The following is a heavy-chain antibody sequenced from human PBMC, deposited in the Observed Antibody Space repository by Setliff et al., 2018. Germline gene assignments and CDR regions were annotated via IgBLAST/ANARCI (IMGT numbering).Heavy chain of an antibody. D-gene: IGHD2-15*01. J-gene: IGHJ4*02. V-gene: IGHV3-33*01. CDR3: ARGSGDHCSGASCYFLH. CDR2: RWYDGTNE. CDR1: GFTFSSYG. Sequence: GGSLRLSCAASGFTFSSYGMHWVRQAPGKGLEWVAVRWYDGTNEYYADSVKGRFTISRDNSKNTVYLQMNSLRADDTAVYYCARGSGDHCSGASCYFLHWGQGSLVTVSS.